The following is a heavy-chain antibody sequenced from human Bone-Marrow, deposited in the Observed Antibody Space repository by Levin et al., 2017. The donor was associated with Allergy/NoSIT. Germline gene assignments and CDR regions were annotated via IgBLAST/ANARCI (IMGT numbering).Heavy chain of an antibody. Sequence: GGSLRLSCAASRFTFNSYGMHWVRQAPGKGLEWVALISHDGDNKYYADSVKGRFTISRDNSKKTLYLQMNSLRPEDTAVYYCAKSGRASRGVGYCRGGSCYPIDSWGQGTLVTVSS. J-gene: IGHJ4*02. CDR1: RFTFNSYG. V-gene: IGHV3-30*18. CDR3: AKSGRASRGVGYCRGGSCYPIDS. D-gene: IGHD2-15*01. CDR2: ISHDGDNK.